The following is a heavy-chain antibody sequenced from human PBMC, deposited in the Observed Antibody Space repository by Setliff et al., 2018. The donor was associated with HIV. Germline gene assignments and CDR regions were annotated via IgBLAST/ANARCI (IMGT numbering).Heavy chain of an antibody. V-gene: IGHV5-51*01. Sequence: PGESLKISCKGSGYSFTSYWIGWVRQMPGKGLEWMGIIYPGDSDTRYSPSFQGQVTISADKSISTAYLQWSSLKASDTAMYYCARVRLGSGSYAGGVAFDIWGQGTMVTVSS. CDR2: IYPGDSDT. D-gene: IGHD1-26*01. CDR1: GYSFTSYW. J-gene: IGHJ3*02. CDR3: ARVRLGSGSYAGGVAFDI.